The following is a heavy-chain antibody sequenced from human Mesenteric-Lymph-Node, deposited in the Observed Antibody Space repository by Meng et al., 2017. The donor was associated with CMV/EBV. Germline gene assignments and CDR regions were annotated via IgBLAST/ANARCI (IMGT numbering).Heavy chain of an antibody. CDR1: GFTFSSYA. CDR2: IYSGGSST. Sequence: GESLKISCAASGFTFSSYAMSWVRQAPGKGLEWVSVIYSGGSSTYYADSVKGRFTISRDNSKNTLYLQMNSLRAEDTAVYYCAKSGGWSYYGMDVWGQGTTVTVSS. J-gene: IGHJ6*02. D-gene: IGHD2-15*01. V-gene: IGHV3-23*03. CDR3: AKSGGWSYYGMDV.